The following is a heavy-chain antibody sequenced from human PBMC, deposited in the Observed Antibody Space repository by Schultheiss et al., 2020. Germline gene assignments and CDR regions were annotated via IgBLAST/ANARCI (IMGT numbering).Heavy chain of an antibody. D-gene: IGHD5-18*01. CDR3: ARSSGYSYGYGFDY. Sequence: SETLSLTCTVSGGSISSSSYYWGWIRQPPGKGLEWIGSIYYSGSTNYNPSLKSRVTISVDTSKNQFSLKLSSVTAADTAVYYCARSSGYSYGYGFDYWGQGTLVTVSS. V-gene: IGHV4-39*07. J-gene: IGHJ4*02. CDR2: IYYSGST. CDR1: GGSISSSSYY.